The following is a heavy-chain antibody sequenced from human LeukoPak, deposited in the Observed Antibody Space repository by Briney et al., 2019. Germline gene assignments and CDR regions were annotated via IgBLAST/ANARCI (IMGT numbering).Heavy chain of an antibody. CDR1: GYTFTNYY. V-gene: IGHV1-2*02. Sequence: ASVKVSCKASGYTFTNYYMHWVRQAPGQGLEWMGWINPSSGGTTYAQKFQGSVTMTRGTSISTAYMGLSRLRPDDTAVYYCARDHCSSANCYEYHYYGMDVWGQGTTVTVSS. CDR2: INPSSGGT. J-gene: IGHJ6*02. CDR3: ARDHCSSANCYEYHYYGMDV. D-gene: IGHD2-2*01.